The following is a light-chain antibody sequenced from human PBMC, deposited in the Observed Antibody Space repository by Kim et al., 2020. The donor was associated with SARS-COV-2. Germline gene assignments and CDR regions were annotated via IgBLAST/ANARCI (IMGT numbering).Light chain of an antibody. J-gene: IGLJ2*01. V-gene: IGLV2-8*01. CDR3: SSYAGSNNVV. CDR1: SSDIGAYNQ. Sequence: GHTVTLSCTGTSSDIGAYNQGSWYQQYPGKAPKLMIYEVTKRPAVVPDRFSGSKSGNTASLTVSGLQAEDEADYYCSSYAGSNNVVFGGGTQLTVL. CDR2: EVT.